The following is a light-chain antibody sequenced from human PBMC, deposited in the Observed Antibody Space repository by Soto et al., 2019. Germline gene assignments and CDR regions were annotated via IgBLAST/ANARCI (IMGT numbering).Light chain of an antibody. V-gene: IGLV2-8*01. CDR3: SSYAGSNNFGV. CDR1: SSDVGGYNY. CDR2: EVN. J-gene: IGLJ1*01. Sequence: QSVLTQPPSASGSPGQSVTISCTGTSSDVGGYNYVSWYQQHPGKAPKLMIYEVNKRPSGVPDRFSGSKSGNTASQTVSGLQAEDEAYYYCSSYAGSNNFGVFGTGTKVTVL.